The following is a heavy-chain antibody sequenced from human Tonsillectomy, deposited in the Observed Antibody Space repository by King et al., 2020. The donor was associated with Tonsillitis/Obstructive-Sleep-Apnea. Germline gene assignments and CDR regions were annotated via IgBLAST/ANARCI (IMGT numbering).Heavy chain of an antibody. Sequence: VQLQQWGAGLLKPSETLSLTCAVYGGSFSGYYWSWIRQPPGKGLEWIGEINHSGSTNYNPSLKSRVTISVDTSKNQFSLKLSSVTAADTAVYYCARGRNPTTPYYYFDYWGQGTLVTVSS. J-gene: IGHJ4*02. D-gene: IGHD1-14*01. CDR3: ARGRNPTTPYYYFDY. CDR1: GGSFSGYY. V-gene: IGHV4-34*01. CDR2: INHSGST.